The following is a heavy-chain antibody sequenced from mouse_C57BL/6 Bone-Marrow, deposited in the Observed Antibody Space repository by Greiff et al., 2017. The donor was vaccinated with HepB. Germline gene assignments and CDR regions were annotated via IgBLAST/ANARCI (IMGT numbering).Heavy chain of an antibody. Sequence: EVQVVESGGDLVKPGGSLKLSCAASGFTFSSYGMSWVRQTPDKRLEWVATISSGGSYTYYPDSVKGRFTISRDNAKNTLYLQMSSLKSEDTAMYYCARPYSNFAWFAYWGQGTLVTVSA. CDR1: GFTFSSYG. CDR2: ISSGGSYT. J-gene: IGHJ3*01. V-gene: IGHV5-6*01. D-gene: IGHD2-5*01. CDR3: ARPYSNFAWFAY.